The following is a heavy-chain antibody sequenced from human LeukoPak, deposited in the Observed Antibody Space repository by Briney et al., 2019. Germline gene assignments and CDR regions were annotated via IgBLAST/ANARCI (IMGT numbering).Heavy chain of an antibody. V-gene: IGHV3-30*04. CDR2: ISYDGSNR. CDR3: AKTRWELLS. D-gene: IGHD1-26*01. Sequence: GGSLRLSCAASGFTFSSYSMNWVRQAPGKGLEWVAVISYDGSNRYYADSVKGRFTISRDNSKNTLYLQMNSLRVEDTAIYYCAKTRWELLSWGQGTLVTVSS. J-gene: IGHJ5*02. CDR1: GFTFSSYS.